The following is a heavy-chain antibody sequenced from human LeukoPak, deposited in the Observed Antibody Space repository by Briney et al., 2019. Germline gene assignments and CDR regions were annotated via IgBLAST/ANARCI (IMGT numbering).Heavy chain of an antibody. CDR3: ARDRRVYYDSSGYSWWSFDY. CDR2: INPNSGGT. V-gene: IGHV1-2*02. D-gene: IGHD3-22*01. Sequence: ASVKVSCMASGYTFTGYYMHWVRQAPGQGLEWMGWINPNSGGTNYEQKFQGRGTMTRDTSNSTAYLDLGRRRSRDTGVYYCARDRRVYYDSSGYSWWSFDYWGQGTLVTVSS. J-gene: IGHJ4*02. CDR1: GYTFTGYY.